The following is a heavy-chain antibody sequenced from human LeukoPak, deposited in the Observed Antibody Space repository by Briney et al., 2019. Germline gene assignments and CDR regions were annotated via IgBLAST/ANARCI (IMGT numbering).Heavy chain of an antibody. CDR3: ARVLWFGELYGMDV. CDR1: GFTFSSYG. CDR2: ISYDGSSK. Sequence: GGSLRLSCAASGFTFSSYGVHWVRQAPGKGLEWVAVISYDGSSKYYADSVKGRFTISRDNSKNTLYLQMNSLRAEDTAVYYCARVLWFGELYGMDVWGQGTTVTVSS. V-gene: IGHV3-30*03. D-gene: IGHD3-10*01. J-gene: IGHJ6*02.